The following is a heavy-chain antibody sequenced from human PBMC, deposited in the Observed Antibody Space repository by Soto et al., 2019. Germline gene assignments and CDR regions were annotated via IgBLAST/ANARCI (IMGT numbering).Heavy chain of an antibody. D-gene: IGHD3-10*01. Sequence: EVPLVESGGGLAQPGGSLRLSCAASGFTFSSYTINWVRQAPGKGLEWVSHIRGSVSPIYYADSVKGRFTISRDNAKNSVYLQMNSLIAEDTTVYYCARDFGTWVGGMDVRGRGTTVTVSS. J-gene: IGHJ6*02. CDR2: IRGSVSPI. V-gene: IGHV3-48*01. CDR3: ARDFGTWVGGMDV. CDR1: GFTFSSYT.